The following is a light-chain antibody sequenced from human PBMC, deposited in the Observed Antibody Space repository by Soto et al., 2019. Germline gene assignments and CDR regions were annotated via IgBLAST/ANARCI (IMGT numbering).Light chain of an antibody. Sequence: DVQMTQSPSSLFASVGDRVTITCRASQTISTYLNWYQQKPGKAPKILIYAASNLQSGVPSRFSGSGSGTDFTLTISSLQPEDFATYYCQQTYNVRWTFXQGTKVDIK. CDR2: AAS. CDR3: QQTYNVRWT. J-gene: IGKJ1*01. V-gene: IGKV1-39*01. CDR1: QTISTY.